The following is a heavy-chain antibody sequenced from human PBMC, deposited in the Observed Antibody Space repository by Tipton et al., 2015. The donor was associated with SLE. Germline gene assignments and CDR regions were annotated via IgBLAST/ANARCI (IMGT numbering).Heavy chain of an antibody. J-gene: IGHJ4*02. CDR1: GGSFSVHY. CDR3: TRSLDY. Sequence: TLSLTCAVYGGSFSVHYWSWSWIRQPPGKGLEWIGYIYHSGSTSYNPSLKSRVTMSVDTSKNQFSLNLTSVTAADTAVYYCTRSLDYWGQGMLVTVSS. CDR2: IYHSGST. V-gene: IGHV4-34*10.